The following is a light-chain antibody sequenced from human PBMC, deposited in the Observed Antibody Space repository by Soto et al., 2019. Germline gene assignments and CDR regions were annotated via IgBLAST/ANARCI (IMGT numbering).Light chain of an antibody. V-gene: IGLV2-11*01. J-gene: IGLJ1*01. CDR3: CSFAGSYSYV. CDR1: SSDVGRYDY. Sequence: QSVLTQPRSVSGSPGQSVTISCTGTSSDVGRYDYVSWYQQHPGKAPKLIVYDVTERPSGVPDRFSGSKSGNTASLTISGLQAEYEADYSCCSFAGSYSYVFGTGTKVTVL. CDR2: DVT.